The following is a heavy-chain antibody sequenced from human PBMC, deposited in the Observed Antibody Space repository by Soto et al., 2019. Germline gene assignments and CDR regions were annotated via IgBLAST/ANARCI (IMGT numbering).Heavy chain of an antibody. J-gene: IGHJ6*02. Sequence: GASVKVSCKASGYTFTSYYIHWVRQAPGQGLEWMGMINPSCGSTSYAQKFQGRVTMTRDTSTSTVYMELSSLRPEDTAVYYCASTQRVNGPENYWCYGMAVWGQGTTVTVSS. CDR2: INPSCGST. D-gene: IGHD2-8*01. CDR1: GYTFTSYY. V-gene: IGHV1-46*01. CDR3: ASTQRVNGPENYWCYGMAV.